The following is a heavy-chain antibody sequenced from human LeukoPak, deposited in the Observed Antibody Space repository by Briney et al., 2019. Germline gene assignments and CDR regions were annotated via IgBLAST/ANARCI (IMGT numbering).Heavy chain of an antibody. J-gene: IGHJ4*02. CDR1: GGALSGYY. D-gene: IGHD6-19*01. CDR3: ARAPGGIAVAGRDY. CDR2: INHSGST. V-gene: IGHV4-34*01. Sequence: SDPLSLTCALYGGALSGYYWSCIRQPPGKGLEWIGEINHSGSTNYNPSLKSRVTISVDTSKNQFSMKLSSVTAADTAVYYCARAPGGIAVAGRDYWGQGTLVTVSS.